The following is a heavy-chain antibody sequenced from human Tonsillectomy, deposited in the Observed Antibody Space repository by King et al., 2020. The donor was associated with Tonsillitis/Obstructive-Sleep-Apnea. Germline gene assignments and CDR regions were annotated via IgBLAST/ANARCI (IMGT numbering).Heavy chain of an antibody. V-gene: IGHV7-4-1*02. CDR1: GYTFTSYA. CDR2: INTNTGNP. Sequence: VQLVESGSELKKPGASVKVSCKASGYTFTSYAMNWVRQAPGQGLEWMGWINTNTGNPTYAQGFTGRFVFSLETSVSTAYLQISSLKAEDTAVYYCARDLSSGWWTHPWGYMDVWGKGTTVTVSS. D-gene: IGHD6-19*01. J-gene: IGHJ6*03. CDR3: ARDLSSGWWTHPWGYMDV.